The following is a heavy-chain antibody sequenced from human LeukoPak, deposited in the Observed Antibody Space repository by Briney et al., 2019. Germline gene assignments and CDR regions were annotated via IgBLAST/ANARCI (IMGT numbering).Heavy chain of an antibody. J-gene: IGHJ4*02. V-gene: IGHV4-61*02. CDR3: ARSRRPGYSSSPREN. CDR2: IYTSGST. CDR1: GGSISSGSYY. D-gene: IGHD6-13*01. Sequence: PSQTLSLTCTVSGGSISSGSYYWSWIRQPAGKGLEWIGRIYTSGSTNYNPSLKSRVTISVDTSKNQFSLKLSSVTAADTAVYYCARSRRPGYSSSPRENWGQGTLVTVSS.